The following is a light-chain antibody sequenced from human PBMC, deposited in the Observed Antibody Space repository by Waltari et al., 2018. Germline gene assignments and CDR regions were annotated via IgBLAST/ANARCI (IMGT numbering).Light chain of an antibody. CDR2: DAS. CDR3: QQYYSTPLT. Sequence: AIQLTQSPSSLSASVGDRVTITCRASQGISSALAWYQQKPGKAPKLLIYDASSLESGVPSRFSGSGSGTDFTLTISSLQAEDVAVYYCQQYYSTPLTFGGGTKVEIK. V-gene: IGKV1-13*02. CDR1: QGISSA. J-gene: IGKJ4*01.